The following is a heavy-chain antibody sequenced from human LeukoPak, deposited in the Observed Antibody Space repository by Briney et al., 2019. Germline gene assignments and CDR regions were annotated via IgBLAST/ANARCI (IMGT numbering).Heavy chain of an antibody. Sequence: GGSLRLSCAASGFTFSSYAMSWVRQAPGKGLEWVSYISSSGSTIYYADSVKGRFTISRDNAKNSLYLQMNSLRAEDTAVYYCARYYYDSSGLGDAFDIWGQGTMVTVAS. D-gene: IGHD3-22*01. J-gene: IGHJ3*02. V-gene: IGHV3-48*03. CDR3: ARYYYDSSGLGDAFDI. CDR2: ISSSGSTI. CDR1: GFTFSSYA.